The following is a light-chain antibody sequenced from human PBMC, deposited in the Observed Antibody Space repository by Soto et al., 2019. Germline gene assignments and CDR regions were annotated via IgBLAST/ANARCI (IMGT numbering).Light chain of an antibody. CDR1: SSDVGGYNY. V-gene: IGLV2-14*01. Sequence: QSVLTQPASVSGSPGQAITISCTGTSSDVGGYNYVSWYQQHPGKAPKLMIYEVSNRPSGVSDRFSGSKSGNTASLTISGLQAEDEAGYYCTSYTSSSTPVFGTGTKLTVL. CDR2: EVS. CDR3: TSYTSSSTPV. J-gene: IGLJ1*01.